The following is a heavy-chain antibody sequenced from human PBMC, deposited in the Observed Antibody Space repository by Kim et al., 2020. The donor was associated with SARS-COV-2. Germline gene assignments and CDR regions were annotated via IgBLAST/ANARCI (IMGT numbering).Heavy chain of an antibody. D-gene: IGHD6-13*01. Sequence: VKGRFTIARDNSKNTLYLQMNSLGAEDTAVYYCAKAEGQLVSKAPGSMDVWGQGTTVTVSS. V-gene: IGHV3-23*01. J-gene: IGHJ6*02. CDR3: AKAEGQLVSKAPGSMDV.